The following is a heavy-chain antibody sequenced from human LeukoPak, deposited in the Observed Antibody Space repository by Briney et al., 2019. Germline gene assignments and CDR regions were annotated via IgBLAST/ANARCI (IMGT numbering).Heavy chain of an antibody. CDR2: ISLDGDNT. V-gene: IGHV3-43*01. CDR1: GFSFDVYT. D-gene: IGHD3-22*01. CDR3: VKDISKGSSGYPSH. J-gene: IGHJ4*02. Sequence: GGSLRLSCEASGFSFDVYTMHWVRQAPGKGLEWVSLISLDGDNTNYADSVKGRFTISRDNSNNFLYLQMNSLRTEDTALYYCVKDISKGSSGYPSHWGQGTLVTVSS.